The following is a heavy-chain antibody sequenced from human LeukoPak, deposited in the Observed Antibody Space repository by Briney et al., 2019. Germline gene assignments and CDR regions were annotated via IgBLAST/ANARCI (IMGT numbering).Heavy chain of an antibody. Sequence: ASVKVSCKASGYTFTTYSMHWVRQAPGQGLEWMGIINPSTTRTYSAGKFQGRVTMTRDMSTSTVYSELTSLRSEDTAVSYCAREASGGTVGADTEPFFHHWGQGTLVTVSS. CDR1: GYTFTTYS. J-gene: IGHJ1*01. CDR3: AREASGGTVGADTEPFFHH. V-gene: IGHV1-46*01. CDR2: INPSTTRT. D-gene: IGHD1-14*01.